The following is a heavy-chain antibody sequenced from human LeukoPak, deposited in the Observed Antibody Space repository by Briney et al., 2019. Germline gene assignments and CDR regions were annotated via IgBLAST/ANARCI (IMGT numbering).Heavy chain of an antibody. J-gene: IGHJ3*02. CDR3: ARGAFYYDSSGYSYAFDI. CDR2: ISSSSSYI. CDR1: GFTFSVYS. Sequence: PGGSLRLSCAASGFTFSVYSMNWVRQAPGKGLEWVSSISSSSSYIYYADSVKGRFTISGDNAKNSLYLQMNSLRAEDTAVYYCARGAFYYDSSGYSYAFDIWGQGTMVTVSS. V-gene: IGHV3-21*01. D-gene: IGHD3-22*01.